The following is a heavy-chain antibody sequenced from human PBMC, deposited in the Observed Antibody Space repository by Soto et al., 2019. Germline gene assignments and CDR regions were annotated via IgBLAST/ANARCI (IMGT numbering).Heavy chain of an antibody. Sequence: GASVKVSCKASGGTFGNYAISWVRQAPGQGLEWMGGIIPIFGTANYAQKFQGRVTITADESTSTAYMELSSLRSEDTAVYYCARGGRPKDFWSGYSPDDYYYGMDVWGQGTTVTVSS. CDR2: IIPIFGTA. J-gene: IGHJ6*02. CDR3: ARGGRPKDFWSGYSPDDYYYGMDV. CDR1: GGTFGNYA. V-gene: IGHV1-69*13. D-gene: IGHD3-3*01.